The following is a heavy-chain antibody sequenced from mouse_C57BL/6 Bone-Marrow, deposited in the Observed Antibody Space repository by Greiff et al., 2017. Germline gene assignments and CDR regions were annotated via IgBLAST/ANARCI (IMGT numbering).Heavy chain of an antibody. Sequence: QVQLQQPGAELVRPGSSVKLSCKASGYTFTSYWMDWVKQRPGQGLEWIGNIYPSDSETHYNQKFKDKATLTVDKSSSTAYMQLSSLTSEDSAVYNCARRHYYVTLYAMDYWCQGTSVTVSS. CDR2: IYPSDSET. J-gene: IGHJ4*01. D-gene: IGHD1-2*01. CDR3: ARRHYYVTLYAMDY. CDR1: GYTFTSYW. V-gene: IGHV1-61*01.